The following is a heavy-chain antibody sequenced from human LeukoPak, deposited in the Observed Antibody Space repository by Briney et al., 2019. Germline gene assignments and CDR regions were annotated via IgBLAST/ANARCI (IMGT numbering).Heavy chain of an antibody. Sequence: SETLSLTCTVSGGSISSGGYYWSWIRQHPGTGLEWIGYIYYSGSTYYNPSLKSRVTISVGTSKNQFSLKLSSVTAADTAVYYCARQTGVGHDYGGNFDYWGQGTLVTVSS. CDR1: GGSISSGGYY. V-gene: IGHV4-31*03. CDR2: IYYSGST. CDR3: ARQTGVGHDYGGNFDY. D-gene: IGHD4-23*01. J-gene: IGHJ4*02.